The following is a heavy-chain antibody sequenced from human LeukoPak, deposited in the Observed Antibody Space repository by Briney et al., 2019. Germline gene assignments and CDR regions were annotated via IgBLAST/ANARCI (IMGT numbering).Heavy chain of an antibody. CDR3: ARGSMYCSSTSCYQIDY. D-gene: IGHD2-2*01. Sequence: ASVKVSCKASGYTFTSYDINWVRQATGQGLEWMGWMNPNSGNTGYAQKFQGRVSITRNTSISTAYMELSSLRSEDTAVYYCARGSMYCSSTSCYQIDYWGQGTLVTVSS. CDR2: MNPNSGNT. CDR1: GYTFTSYD. J-gene: IGHJ4*02. V-gene: IGHV1-8*02.